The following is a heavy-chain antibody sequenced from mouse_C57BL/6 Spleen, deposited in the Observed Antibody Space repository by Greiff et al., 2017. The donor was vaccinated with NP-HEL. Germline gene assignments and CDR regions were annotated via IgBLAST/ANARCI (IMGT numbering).Heavy chain of an antibody. CDR3: ARGSYDYQYYFDY. CDR1: GYTFTSYW. CDR2: IDPSDSYT. Sequence: QVQLQQPGAELVMPGASVKLSCKASGYTFTSYWMHWVKQRPGQGLEWIGEIDPSDSYTNYNQKFKGKSTLTVDKSSSTAYMQLSSLTSEDSAVYYCARGSYDYQYYFDYWGQGTTLTVSS. J-gene: IGHJ2*01. V-gene: IGHV1-69*01. D-gene: IGHD2-4*01.